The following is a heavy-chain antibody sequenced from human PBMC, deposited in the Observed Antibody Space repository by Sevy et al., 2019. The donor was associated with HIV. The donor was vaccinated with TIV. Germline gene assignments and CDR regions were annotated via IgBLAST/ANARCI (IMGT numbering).Heavy chain of an antibody. V-gene: IGHV3-30*04. D-gene: IGHD3-16*02. CDR3: ARAETYDYVWGSYRYYFDY. CDR2: ISYDGSNK. J-gene: IGHJ4*02. Sequence: GGSLRLSCAASGFTFSSYAMHWVRQAPGKGLEWVAVISYDGSNKYYADSVKGRFTISRDNSKNTLYLQMNSLRAEDTAVDYCARAETYDYVWGSYRYYFDYWGQGTLVTVSS. CDR1: GFTFSSYA.